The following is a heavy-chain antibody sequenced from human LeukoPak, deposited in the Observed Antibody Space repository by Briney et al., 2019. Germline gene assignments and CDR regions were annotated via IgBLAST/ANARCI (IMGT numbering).Heavy chain of an antibody. J-gene: IGHJ4*02. CDR2: ISSSGS. V-gene: IGHV3-11*06. Sequence: PGGSLRLPCAASGFTFSDYYMHWIRQAPGKGLEWVSYISSSGSYTHADSVKGRFTISRDNAKNSLYLQMNSLRAEDTALYYCARTTGSFGPVALWGQGTLVTVSS. CDR3: ARTTGSFGPVAL. D-gene: IGHD1-14*01. CDR1: GFTFSDYY.